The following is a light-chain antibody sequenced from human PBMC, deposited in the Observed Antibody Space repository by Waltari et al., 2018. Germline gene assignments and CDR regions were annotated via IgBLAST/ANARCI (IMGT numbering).Light chain of an antibody. CDR3: QSTDRSGDSWV. Sequence: SYELTQPPSVSVSPGQTARITCSADALANQSASLFQQKAGQAPMSVIYKDIERPSEVSERFARSSSGTTVTLTINVVQAEDEADYYCQSTDRSGDSWVFAGGTKLTVL. CDR2: KDI. J-gene: IGLJ3*02. CDR1: ALANQS. V-gene: IGLV3-25*03.